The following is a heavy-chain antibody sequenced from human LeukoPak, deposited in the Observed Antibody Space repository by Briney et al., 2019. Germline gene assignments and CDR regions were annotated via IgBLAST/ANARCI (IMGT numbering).Heavy chain of an antibody. Sequence: ASVKVSCKASGYTFTSYDISWVRQATGQGLEWMGWMNPNSGNTGYAQKFQGRVTMTRNTSISTAYMELSSLRSEDTAVYYCARVPRYYYDSSGYDAFDIWGQGTMVTVSS. J-gene: IGHJ3*02. D-gene: IGHD3-22*01. CDR2: MNPNSGNT. CDR3: ARVPRYYYDSSGYDAFDI. CDR1: GYTFTSYD. V-gene: IGHV1-8*01.